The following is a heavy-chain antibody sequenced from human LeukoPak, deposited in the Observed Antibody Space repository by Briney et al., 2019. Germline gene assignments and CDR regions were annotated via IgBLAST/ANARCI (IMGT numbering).Heavy chain of an antibody. J-gene: IGHJ6*03. CDR1: GYSFTNYD. CDR3: ARAPVWAGYYYYMDV. Sequence: ASVKVSCKASGYSFTNYDNIWVRLAPAQGMEWLGWMYPNSGNTDYAPKFKRRVTITGNTSINTVSMELSSLRSADTAVYYCARAPVWAGYYYYMDVWGKGTTVTVSS. CDR2: MYPNSGNT. D-gene: IGHD1-14*01. V-gene: IGHV1-8*03.